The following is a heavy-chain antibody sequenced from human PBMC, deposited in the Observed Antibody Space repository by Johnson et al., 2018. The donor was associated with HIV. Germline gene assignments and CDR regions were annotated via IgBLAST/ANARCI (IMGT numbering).Heavy chain of an antibody. Sequence: QVQLVESGGGVVQPGGSLRLSCAASGFTFSSYGIHWVRLAPGKGLAWVAVASYDGDNKYYADSVKGRFTISRDDSKNTLYLQMNSLTAEDTAVYYCVRPFQWLDAFDIWGQGTMVTVSS. D-gene: IGHD6-19*01. CDR1: GFTFSSYG. J-gene: IGHJ3*02. V-gene: IGHV3-33*05. CDR2: ASYDGDNK. CDR3: VRPFQWLDAFDI.